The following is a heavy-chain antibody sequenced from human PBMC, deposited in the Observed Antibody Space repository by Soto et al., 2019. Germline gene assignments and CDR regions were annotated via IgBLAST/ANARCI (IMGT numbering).Heavy chain of an antibody. CDR2: ISGTGRTI. Sequence: PGGSLRLSCAASGFTFSNYDMNWVRQAPGKGLEWVASISGTGRTIFQADSVKGRFTMSRDNAKNSLSLQMNSLRVEDTAVYYCARLSWRFSERSNYFDYWGQGILVTVSS. J-gene: IGHJ4*02. D-gene: IGHD3-3*01. V-gene: IGHV3-48*03. CDR1: GFTFSNYD. CDR3: ARLSWRFSERSNYFDY.